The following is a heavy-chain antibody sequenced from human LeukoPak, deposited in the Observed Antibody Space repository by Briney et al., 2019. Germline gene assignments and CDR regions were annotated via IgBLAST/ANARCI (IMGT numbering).Heavy chain of an antibody. CDR2: IIPIFGTA. Sequence: ASVKVSCKASGGTFSSYAISWVRQAPGQGLEWMGGIIPIFGTANYAQKFQGRVTITADESTSTAYMEPSSLRSEDTAVYYCARASPDIVATISYYYGMDVWGQGTTVTVSS. CDR1: GGTFSSYA. V-gene: IGHV1-69*13. D-gene: IGHD5-12*01. CDR3: ARASPDIVATISYYYGMDV. J-gene: IGHJ6*02.